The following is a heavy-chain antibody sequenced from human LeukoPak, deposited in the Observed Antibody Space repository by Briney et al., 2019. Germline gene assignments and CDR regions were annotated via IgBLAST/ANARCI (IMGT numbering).Heavy chain of an antibody. V-gene: IGHV3-30*02. Sequence: GGSLRLSCAASGITFSSSAMHWVRQAPGKGLDWVAFIHYDGNNKYYADSVKGRFTISRDNSKNTVYLQMNSLRPEDTAVYYCAARRLTVTTEIDYWGQGTLVTVSS. J-gene: IGHJ4*02. CDR3: AARRLTVTTEIDY. CDR2: IHYDGNNK. D-gene: IGHD4-17*01. CDR1: GITFSSSA.